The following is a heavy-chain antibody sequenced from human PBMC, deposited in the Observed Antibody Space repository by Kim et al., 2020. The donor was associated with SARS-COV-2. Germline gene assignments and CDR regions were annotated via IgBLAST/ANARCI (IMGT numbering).Heavy chain of an antibody. J-gene: IGHJ6*02. D-gene: IGHD2-15*01. V-gene: IGHV3-9*01. CDR3: AKDRRVVAASFDYGMDV. CDR1: GFTFDDYA. Sequence: GGSLRLSCAASGFTFDDYAMHWFRQAPGKGLEWVSGISWNSGSIGYADSVKGRFTISRDNAKNSLYLQMNSLRAEDTDLYYCAKDRRVVAASFDYGMDVWGQGTTVTVSS. CDR2: ISWNSGSI.